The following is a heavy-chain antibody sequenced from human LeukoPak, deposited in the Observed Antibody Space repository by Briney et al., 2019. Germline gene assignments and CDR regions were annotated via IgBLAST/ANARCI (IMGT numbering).Heavy chain of an antibody. D-gene: IGHD6-19*01. Sequence: PGGSLRLSCAASGFTFSSYEMNWVRQAPGKGLEWVSYISSRATAIYYADSVKGRFTISRDNAKNSLYLQMNSLRAEDTAVYYCVREYSSGWSENDYWGQGTLVTVSS. CDR3: VREYSSGWSENDY. CDR2: ISSRATAI. J-gene: IGHJ4*02. CDR1: GFTFSSYE. V-gene: IGHV3-48*03.